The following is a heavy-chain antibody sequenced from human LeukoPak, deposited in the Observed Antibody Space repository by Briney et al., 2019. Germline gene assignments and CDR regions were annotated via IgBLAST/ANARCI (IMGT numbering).Heavy chain of an antibody. CDR2: IYYSGST. V-gene: IGHV4-39*01. CDR1: GGSISSSSYY. CDR3: ARPRDPGNWFDP. Sequence: SETLSLTCTVSGGSISSSSYYWGWIRQPPRKGLEWIGSIYYSGSTYYNPSLKSRVTISVDTSKNQFSLKLSSVTAADTAVYYCARPRDPGNWFDPWGQGTLVTVSS. J-gene: IGHJ5*02.